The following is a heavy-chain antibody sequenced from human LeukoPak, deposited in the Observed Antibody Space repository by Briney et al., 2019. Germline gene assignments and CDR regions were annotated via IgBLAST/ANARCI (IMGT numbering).Heavy chain of an antibody. V-gene: IGHV5-51*01. CDR3: ARPIAAAGNLFWFDP. CDR1: GFSFPIYW. D-gene: IGHD6-13*01. J-gene: IGHJ5*02. CDR2: IYPGDSDT. Sequence: GESLKISYQGSGFSFPIYWIGWVRQMPGKGLEWMGNIYPGDSDTTYSPSFQGQVSISADRSISTAYLQWSSLKASDTAMYYCARPIAAAGNLFWFDPWGQGTLVTVSS.